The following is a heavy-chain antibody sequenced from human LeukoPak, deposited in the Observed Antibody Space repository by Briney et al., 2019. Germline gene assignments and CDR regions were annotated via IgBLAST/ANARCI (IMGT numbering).Heavy chain of an antibody. CDR3: ARDREAVDTKAWYFDY. CDR2: ISSSGSTI. CDR1: GFTFSSYE. J-gene: IGHJ4*02. Sequence: GGSLGLSCAASGFTFSSYEMNWVRQAPGKGLEWVSYISSSGSTIYYADSVKGRFTISRDNAKNSLYLQMNSLRAEDTAVYYCARDREAVDTKAWYFDYWGQGTLVTVSS. V-gene: IGHV3-48*03. D-gene: IGHD6-19*01.